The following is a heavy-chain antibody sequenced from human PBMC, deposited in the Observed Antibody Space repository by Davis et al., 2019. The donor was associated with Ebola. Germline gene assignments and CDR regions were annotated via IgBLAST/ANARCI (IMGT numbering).Heavy chain of an antibody. V-gene: IGHV3-74*03. Sequence: GESLKISCAASGFTFSIYWMHWVRQAPGKGLVWVSSIKSDGSIATYADSVKGRFTISRDNAKNTLYLQMDSLRAEDTAEYYCASLSRGYIDFWGQGTLVTVSS. J-gene: IGHJ1*01. CDR1: GFTFSIYW. CDR3: ASLSRGYIDF. D-gene: IGHD3/OR15-3a*01. CDR2: IKSDGSIA.